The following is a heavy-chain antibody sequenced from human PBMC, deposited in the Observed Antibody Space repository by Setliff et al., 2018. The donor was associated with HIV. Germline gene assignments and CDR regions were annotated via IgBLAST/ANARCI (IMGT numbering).Heavy chain of an antibody. Sequence: LSETLSLTCSVSGGSVIKDNFYWGWIRQAPTKGLEWIGTLYDTGRTYYNPPLKSRVSIFVDTTKNEFSLNLRSVTAADTAVYFCVNSGYDGGYYYYYMDVWGKGSTVTVSS. J-gene: IGHJ6*03. CDR2: LYDTGRT. CDR1: GGSVIKDNFY. V-gene: IGHV4-39*01. CDR3: VNSGYDGGYYYYYMDV. D-gene: IGHD5-12*01.